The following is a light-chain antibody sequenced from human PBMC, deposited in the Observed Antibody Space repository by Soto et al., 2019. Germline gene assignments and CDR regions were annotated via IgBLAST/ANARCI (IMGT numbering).Light chain of an antibody. V-gene: IGKV3-20*01. CDR1: ESVASNY. CDR3: HQYGSSPWT. Sequence: EIVLTQSPGTLSLSPGERVTLSCRASESVASNYLAWYQHKPGQAPRLLFFGASNRATGIPDRFSGSGSGTDFTLTISRLEPEDFAVYYCHQYGSSPWTLGQGTKV. CDR2: GAS. J-gene: IGKJ1*01.